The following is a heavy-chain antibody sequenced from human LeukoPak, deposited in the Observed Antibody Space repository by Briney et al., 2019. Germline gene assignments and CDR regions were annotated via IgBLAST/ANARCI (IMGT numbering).Heavy chain of an antibody. J-gene: IGHJ6*03. CDR3: ARCKYSSSWYSDAQLGIPYYYYYYYMDV. CDR1: GYTFTGYY. D-gene: IGHD6-13*01. Sequence: ASVKVSCKASGYTFTGYYMHWVRQAPGQGLEWMGWINPNNGGTNYAQKFQGRVTMTRDTSISTAYMELSSLRSEDTAVYYCARCKYSSSWYSDAQLGIPYYYYYYYMDVWGKGTTVTISS. V-gene: IGHV1-2*02. CDR2: INPNNGGT.